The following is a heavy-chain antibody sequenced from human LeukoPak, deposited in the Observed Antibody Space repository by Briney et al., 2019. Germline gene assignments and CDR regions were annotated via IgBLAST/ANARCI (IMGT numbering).Heavy chain of an antibody. CDR3: ARAIAAAGTVYYFDY. CDR2: ISSSSSYT. Sequence: PGGSLRLSLAAPGFTFSDYYMSWIRQAPGKGLEWVSYISSSSSYTNYADSVKGRFTISRDNAKNSLYLQMNSLRAEDTAVYYCARAIAAAGTVYYFDYWGQGTLVTVSS. J-gene: IGHJ4*02. V-gene: IGHV3-11*05. D-gene: IGHD6-13*01. CDR1: GFTFSDYY.